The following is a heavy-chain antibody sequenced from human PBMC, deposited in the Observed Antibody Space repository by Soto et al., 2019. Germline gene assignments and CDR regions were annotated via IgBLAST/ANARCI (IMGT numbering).Heavy chain of an antibody. V-gene: IGHV1-69*02. J-gene: IGHJ4*02. D-gene: IGHD3-10*01. CDR3: ARGGGFGEFHFDY. CDR1: GGTFTIYT. CDR2: IIPLLDVA. Sequence: QVQLVQSGAEVKKPGSSVKVSCKASGGTFTIYTFSWVRQAPGQGLEWMGRIIPLLDVANYAQKFQGRVTITADKSTSTAYMDLSSLRSDDTAVYYCARGGGFGEFHFDYWGQGTLVTVSS.